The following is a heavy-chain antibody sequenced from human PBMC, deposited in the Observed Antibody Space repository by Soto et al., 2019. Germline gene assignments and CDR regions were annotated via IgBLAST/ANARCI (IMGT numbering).Heavy chain of an antibody. CDR2: IDPGNGNT. D-gene: IGHD3-9*01. CDR1: GYTFTGNA. V-gene: IGHV1-3*01. J-gene: IGHJ4*02. Sequence: QVQLVQSGAEVKNPGASVKVSCRASGYTFTGNAIHWIRQAPGQRLEWIGKIDPGNGNTKHSQNFQGRVTITRDTSASAASMELNTLGSEDTSIYYCARSETGYSRFDYWGQGTLVTVSS. CDR3: ARSETGYSRFDY.